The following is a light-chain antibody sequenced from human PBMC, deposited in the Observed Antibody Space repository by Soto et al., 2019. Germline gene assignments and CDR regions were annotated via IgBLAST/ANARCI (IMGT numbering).Light chain of an antibody. V-gene: IGLV1-44*01. CDR2: ANY. CDR1: GSNIGSNP. Sequence: QSVLTQPPSASGHPGQRVTISCSGSGSNIGSNPVTWYQQLPGTAPTLLIYANYLRPSGVPDRFSGSKSGTSASLAISGLQSEDEALYYCAAWDDSLLARVFGGGTKLTVL. J-gene: IGLJ3*02. CDR3: AAWDDSLLARV.